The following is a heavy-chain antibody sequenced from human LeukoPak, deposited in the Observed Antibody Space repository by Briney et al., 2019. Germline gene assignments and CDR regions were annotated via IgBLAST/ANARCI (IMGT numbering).Heavy chain of an antibody. D-gene: IGHD6-13*01. Sequence: GGSLRLSCTASGFTFSDYAMSWVRQAPGKGLEWVSGISGSGGSIRYADSVKGRFIISRDNSKNTLYLQMNSLRAEDTAVYYCAKEVGYSSSYDYWGQGTLVTVSS. J-gene: IGHJ4*02. CDR2: ISGSGGSI. V-gene: IGHV3-23*01. CDR3: AKEVGYSSSYDY. CDR1: GFTFSDYA.